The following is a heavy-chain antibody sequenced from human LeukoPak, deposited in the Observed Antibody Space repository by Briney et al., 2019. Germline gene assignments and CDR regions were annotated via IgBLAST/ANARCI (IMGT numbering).Heavy chain of an antibody. CDR1: GGSISGYY. Sequence: SETLSLTCTVSGGSISGYYWSWIRQPPGKGLEWIGYIYYSGYTNYNPSLKSRVTISVDTSKNQFSLKLSSVTAADTAVYYCASDIVATIDDAFDIWGQGTMVTVSS. V-gene: IGHV4-59*12. J-gene: IGHJ3*02. D-gene: IGHD5-12*01. CDR2: IYYSGYT. CDR3: ASDIVATIDDAFDI.